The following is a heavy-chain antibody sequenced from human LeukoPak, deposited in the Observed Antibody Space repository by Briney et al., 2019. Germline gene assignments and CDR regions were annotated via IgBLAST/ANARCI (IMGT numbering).Heavy chain of an antibody. CDR2: IGRGGIGT. J-gene: IGHJ4*02. V-gene: IGHV3-23*01. CDR1: GFTFSSYA. CDR3: AKGSGSGTHLPSARFDY. D-gene: IGHD3-10*01. Sequence: GGSLRLSCAASGFTFSSYAMSWVRQAPGKGLEWVAYIGRGGIGTYYADAVKGRFTISRDNSKNTMYVQMNSLRDDDTAVYFCAKGSGSGTHLPSARFDYWGQGTTVTVSS.